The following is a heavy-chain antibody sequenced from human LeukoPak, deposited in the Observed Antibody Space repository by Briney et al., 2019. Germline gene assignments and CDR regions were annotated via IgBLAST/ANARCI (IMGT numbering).Heavy chain of an antibody. J-gene: IGHJ4*02. V-gene: IGHV4-59*01. Sequence: SETLSLTCSVSGDSIYWSWVRQSPGKGLQWIGTVYYSGATNYNPSLASRVTISLDMSKSQFSLKLSSVTAADTAIYYCAVVTSHPRYFDHWGQGTLITVSS. CDR1: GDSIY. D-gene: IGHD2-21*02. CDR3: AVVTSHPRYFDH. CDR2: VYYSGAT.